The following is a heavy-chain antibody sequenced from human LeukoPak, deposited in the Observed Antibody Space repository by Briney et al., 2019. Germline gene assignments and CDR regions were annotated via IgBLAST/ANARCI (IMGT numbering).Heavy chain of an antibody. V-gene: IGHV4-34*01. CDR2: VHHSGAT. J-gene: IGHJ4*02. CDR3: LFGGKSGHWVY. CDR1: GGSFSGSF. D-gene: IGHD4-23*01. Sequence: PSETLSLTCAASGGSFSGSFWSWIRQPPGQGLEWIGQVHHSGATTYNPSLKSRVTMSVDTSNNQFSLNLKSVTAADTAVYYCLFGGKSGHWVYWGQGTLVTVSS.